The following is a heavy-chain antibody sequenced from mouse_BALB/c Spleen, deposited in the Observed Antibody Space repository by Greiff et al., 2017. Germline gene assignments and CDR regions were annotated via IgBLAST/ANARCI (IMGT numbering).Heavy chain of an antibody. Sequence: VKLMESGPGLVAPSQSLSITCTVSGFSLTGYGVNWVRPPPGKGLEWLGMIWGDGSTDYNSALKSRLSISKDNSKSQVFLKMNSLQTDDTARYYCARDEYDGSSYYAMDYWGQGTSVTVSS. V-gene: IGHV2-6-7*01. D-gene: IGHD1-1*01. CDR1: GFSLTGYG. CDR3: ARDEYDGSSYYAMDY. CDR2: IWGDGST. J-gene: IGHJ4*01.